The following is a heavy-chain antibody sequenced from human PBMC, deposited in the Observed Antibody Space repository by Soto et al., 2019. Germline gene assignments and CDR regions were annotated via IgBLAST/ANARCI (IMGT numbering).Heavy chain of an antibody. CDR2: INPDNGNT. D-gene: IGHD2-15*01. J-gene: IGHJ5*02. CDR1: GYTFTRYT. Sequence: QVQLVQSGAEVKKPGASVKISCKASGYTFTRYTMNWVRQAPGQRLEWMGWINPDNGNTKSSQKFRDRVIITRDTSASTAYMDLSSLRSEDTAVYYCARGIATGQLDPWGQGTLVTVSS. CDR3: ARGIATGQLDP. V-gene: IGHV1-3*01.